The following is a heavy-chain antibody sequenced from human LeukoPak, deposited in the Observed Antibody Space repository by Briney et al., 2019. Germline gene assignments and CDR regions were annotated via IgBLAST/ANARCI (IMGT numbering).Heavy chain of an antibody. CDR2: IYYSGST. V-gene: IGHV4-59*08. CDR1: GGSISSYY. Sequence: SETLSLTCTVSGGSISSYYWSWIRQPPGKGLEWIGSIYYSGSTYYNPSLKTRVTISKDTSKNQFSLKVSSVTAADTAVYYCARGARSSSWYVPYYFDYWGQGTLVTVSS. D-gene: IGHD6-13*01. CDR3: ARGARSSSWYVPYYFDY. J-gene: IGHJ4*02.